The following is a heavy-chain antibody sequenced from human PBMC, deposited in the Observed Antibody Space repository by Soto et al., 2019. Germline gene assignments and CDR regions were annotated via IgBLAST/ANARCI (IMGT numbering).Heavy chain of an antibody. J-gene: IGHJ4*02. CDR2: IYSSGIT. CDR1: GAPIGTDYFF. Sequence: SETLSLTCTVSGAPIGTDYFFWSWIRQPPGKGLEWIGYIYSSGITYSSPSLESRVAMSQDTSKNQFSLNLRSVTTADTAVYYCANTRKRRTQPVNVGYWGQGTLVTGSS. CDR3: ANTRKRRTQPVNVGY. V-gene: IGHV4-30-4*01. D-gene: IGHD2-2*02.